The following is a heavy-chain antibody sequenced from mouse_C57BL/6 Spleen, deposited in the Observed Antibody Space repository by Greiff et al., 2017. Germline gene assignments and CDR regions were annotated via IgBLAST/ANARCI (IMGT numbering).Heavy chain of an antibody. CDR2: IDPSDSET. J-gene: IGHJ1*03. CDR1: GYTFTSYW. Sequence: QVQLQQPGAELVRPGSSVKLSCKASGYTFTSYWMHWVKQRPIQGLEWIGNIDPSDSETHYNQKFKDKATLTVAKSSSTAYMQLSSLTSEDSAVDYCARSDSSGYLHWYFDVWGTGTTVTVSS. D-gene: IGHD3-2*02. V-gene: IGHV1-52*01. CDR3: ARSDSSGYLHWYFDV.